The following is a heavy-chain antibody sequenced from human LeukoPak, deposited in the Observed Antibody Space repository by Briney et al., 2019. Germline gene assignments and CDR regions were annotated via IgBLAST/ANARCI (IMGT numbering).Heavy chain of an antibody. V-gene: IGHV3-23*01. CDR2: ISGSGDNT. J-gene: IGHJ6*04. CDR3: AKGTLYYGSGSYCMDV. Sequence: QTGGSLRLSCAASGFTFYSYAMSWVRQAPGKGLEWVSAISGSGDNTYYADSVKGRFTISRDNSKHTLYLQMNSLRAEDTAVYYCAKGTLYYGSGSYCMDVWGKGTTVSVSS. CDR1: GFTFYSYA. D-gene: IGHD3-10*01.